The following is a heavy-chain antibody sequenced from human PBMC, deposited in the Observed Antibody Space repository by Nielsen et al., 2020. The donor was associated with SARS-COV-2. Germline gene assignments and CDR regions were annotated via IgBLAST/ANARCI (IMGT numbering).Heavy chain of an antibody. J-gene: IGHJ5*02. V-gene: IGHV3-23*01. D-gene: IGHD3-10*01. CDR3: AKDAPDDTMVRGPFDP. CDR2: ISGSGGST. Sequence: GESLKISCAASGFTFSSYAMSWVRQAPGKGLEWVSAISGSGGSTYYADSVKGRFTISRDNSKNTLYLQMNSLRAEDTAVYYCAKDAPDDTMVRGPFDPWGQGTLVTVSS. CDR1: GFTFSSYA.